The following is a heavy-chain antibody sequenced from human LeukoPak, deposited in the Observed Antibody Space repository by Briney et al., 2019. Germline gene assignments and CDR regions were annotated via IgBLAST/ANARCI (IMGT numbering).Heavy chain of an antibody. CDR2: IRYDGSNK. Sequence: PGGSLRLSCAASGFTFSSYGMHWVRQAPGKGLEWVAFIRYDGSNKYYADSVKGRFTISRDNSKNTLYLQMNSLRAEDTAVYYCAKSPQLRSYYYYMDVWGKGTTVTISS. V-gene: IGHV3-30*02. CDR1: GFTFSSYG. CDR3: AKSPQLRSYYYYMDV. J-gene: IGHJ6*03. D-gene: IGHD5-24*01.